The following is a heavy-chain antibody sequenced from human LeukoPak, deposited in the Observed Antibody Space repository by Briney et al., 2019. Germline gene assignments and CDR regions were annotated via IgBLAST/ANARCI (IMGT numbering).Heavy chain of an antibody. CDR3: ARQITMVRGVIPG. V-gene: IGHV4-34*01. J-gene: IGHJ4*02. CDR2: IDHSGST. Sequence: SETLSLTCAVYGGSLSGYYWSWIRQPPGKGLEWIGEIDHSGSTNYNPSLKSRVTISVDTSKNQFSLKLSSVTAADTAVYYCARQITMVRGVIPGWGQGTLVTVSS. CDR1: GGSLSGYY. D-gene: IGHD3-10*01.